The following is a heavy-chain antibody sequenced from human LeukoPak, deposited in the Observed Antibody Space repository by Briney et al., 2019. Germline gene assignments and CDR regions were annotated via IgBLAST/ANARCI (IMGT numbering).Heavy chain of an antibody. V-gene: IGHV4-39*01. J-gene: IGHJ3*02. Sequence: SETLSLTCTVSGGSISSRSYYWGWIRHPPGNGLEWIGSIHYSGSTYYNPSLKSRLTISVDTSKNQFSLKLSSVTAADTAVYYCARLYCSGGNCYGAFDIWGQGTMVTVSS. CDR2: IHYSGST. CDR3: ARLYCSGGNCYGAFDI. D-gene: IGHD2-15*01. CDR1: GGSISSRSYY.